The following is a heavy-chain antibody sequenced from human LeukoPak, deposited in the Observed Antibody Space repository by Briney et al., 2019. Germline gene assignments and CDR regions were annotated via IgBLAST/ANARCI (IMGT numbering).Heavy chain of an antibody. D-gene: IGHD1-26*01. Sequence: PGGSLRLSCAAYGFTFSSYSMNWVRQAPGKGLEWASHITASGTAMFYGDSVKGRFTISRDNAKNSLYLQMNSLRDEDTAVYYCASSGSYRFDYWGQGTLVTVSS. CDR3: ASSGSYRFDY. CDR1: GFTFSSYS. J-gene: IGHJ4*02. CDR2: ITASGTAM. V-gene: IGHV3-48*02.